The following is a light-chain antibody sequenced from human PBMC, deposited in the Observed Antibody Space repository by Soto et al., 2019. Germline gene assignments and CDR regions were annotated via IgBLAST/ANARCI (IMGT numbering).Light chain of an antibody. CDR3: CSYADNHTYV. V-gene: IGLV2-23*01. CDR1: SSDVGSYNL. J-gene: IGLJ1*01. Sequence: QPVLTQPASVSGSPGQSITISCTGTSSDVGSYNLVSWYQHHPGKAPKIMIYEGSKRPSGVSNRFSGSKSGNTASLTISGLQAEDGADYYCCSYADNHTYVFGPGTKLTVL. CDR2: EGS.